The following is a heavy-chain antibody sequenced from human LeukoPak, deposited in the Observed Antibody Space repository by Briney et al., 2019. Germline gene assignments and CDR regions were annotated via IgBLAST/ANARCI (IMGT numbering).Heavy chain of an antibody. CDR2: ISYSGRT. Sequence: SETLSLTCTVAGGSISISSYDWAWIRRPPGRGLERFVYISYSGRTDYTPSLKSRVTMTIDTSSNQFSLRLTSVTAADTAVYYCAREESMVRGVSWFDPWGQGTLVTVSP. V-gene: IGHV4-61*05. D-gene: IGHD3-10*01. CDR3: AREESMVRGVSWFDP. CDR1: GGSISISSYD. J-gene: IGHJ5*02.